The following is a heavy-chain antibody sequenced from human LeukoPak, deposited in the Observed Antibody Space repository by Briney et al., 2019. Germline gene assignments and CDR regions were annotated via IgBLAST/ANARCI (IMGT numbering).Heavy chain of an antibody. J-gene: IGHJ4*02. CDR2: INQSGST. CDR3: ARSVRFLPLGFDY. CDR1: GGSFSGYY. Sequence: SETLSLTCAVYGGSFSGYYWSWIRQPPGKGLEWIGEINQSGSTNYNPSLKSRVTISVDTSKNQFSLKLSSVTAADTAVYYCARSVRFLPLGFDYWGQGTLVTVSS. D-gene: IGHD3-3*01. V-gene: IGHV4-34*01.